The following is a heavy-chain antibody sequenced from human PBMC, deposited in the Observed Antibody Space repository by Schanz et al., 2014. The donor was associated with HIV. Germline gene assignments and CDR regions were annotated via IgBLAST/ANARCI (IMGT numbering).Heavy chain of an antibody. V-gene: IGHV3-23*04. CDR1: GFTFSDYP. CDR3: AKMARSVAANTNFDY. D-gene: IGHD6-19*01. Sequence: EVQLVESGGGLVKPGRSLRLSCTASGFTFSDYPMSWFRQAPGKGLEWVSSISGSGVSTFYAGSVKGRFAISRDKSKNTLYLQMNSLRVEDTAVYYCAKMARSVAANTNFDYWGQGTLVIVSS. CDR2: ISGSGVST. J-gene: IGHJ4*02.